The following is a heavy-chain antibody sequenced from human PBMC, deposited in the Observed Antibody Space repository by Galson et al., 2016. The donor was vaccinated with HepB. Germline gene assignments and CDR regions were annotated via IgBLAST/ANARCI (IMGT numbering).Heavy chain of an antibody. CDR2: ISSSSLYI. V-gene: IGHV3-21*06. D-gene: IGHD3-10*01. CDR3: ARWSRGTGSSLDF. J-gene: IGHJ4*02. CDR1: GFNLSTFT. Sequence: SLRLSCAASGFNLSTFTVNWVRQGPGKGLGWVSSISSSSLYIYYADSLRGRFTVSRDNSKNSLFLQMNSLGAEDTAIYYCARWSRGTGSSLDFWGQGTLVTVSS.